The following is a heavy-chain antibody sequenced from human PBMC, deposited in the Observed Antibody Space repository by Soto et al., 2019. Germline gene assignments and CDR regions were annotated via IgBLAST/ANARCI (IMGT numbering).Heavy chain of an antibody. CDR2: FRSGGGT. V-gene: IGHV4-59*08. D-gene: IGHD3-10*01. Sequence: QVQLQESGPGLVKPSETLSLTCTVSGDSISSYNLAWIRQPPGKGLEWIGYFRSGGGTSYNPSLKGRVAISADTSMKQFSLRLSSVSAADRAVYYCVRQGIGVLHGLVDVWGQGTTVTVSS. CDR1: GDSISSYN. J-gene: IGHJ6*02. CDR3: VRQGIGVLHGLVDV.